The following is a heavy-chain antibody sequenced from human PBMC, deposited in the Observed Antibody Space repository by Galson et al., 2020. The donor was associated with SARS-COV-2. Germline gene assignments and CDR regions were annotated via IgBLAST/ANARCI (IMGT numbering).Heavy chain of an antibody. D-gene: IGHD3-16*01. V-gene: IGHV3-23*01. CDR3: ARAGENREADAFDI. CDR2: IRSNGART. J-gene: IGHJ3*02. Sequence: GGSMRPSCPASGFTFSSYAMSWVRQAPGKGLEWVSAIRSNGARTHYADSVKGRFTISRDNSKSTLYLQMTSLRAEDTALYYCARAGENREADAFDIWGQGTMGTVSS. CDR1: GFTFSSYA.